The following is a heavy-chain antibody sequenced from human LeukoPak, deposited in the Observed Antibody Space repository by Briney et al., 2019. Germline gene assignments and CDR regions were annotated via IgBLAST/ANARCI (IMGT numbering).Heavy chain of an antibody. D-gene: IGHD3-22*01. J-gene: IGHJ3*02. CDR3: ARESLGSYKTVVIVARGHDAFDM. CDR1: GYTFTKYY. V-gene: IGHV1-46*01. Sequence: ASVKVSCKASGYTFTKYYIHWVRQAPGQGLEWMGIINPSAGSTNYAQKFQGRVTLTRDTSTSTVYMNVSNPRSEDTAVYYCARESLGSYKTVVIVARGHDAFDMWGQGTMVTVSS. CDR2: INPSAGST.